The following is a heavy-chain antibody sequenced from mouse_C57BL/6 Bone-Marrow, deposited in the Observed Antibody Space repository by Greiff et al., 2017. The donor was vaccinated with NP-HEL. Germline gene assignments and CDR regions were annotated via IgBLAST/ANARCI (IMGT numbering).Heavy chain of an antibody. CDR1: GFTFSSYA. CDR2: ISSGGDYI. V-gene: IGHV5-9-1*02. Sequence: DVMLVESGEGLVKPGGSLKLSCAASGFTFSSYAMSWVRQTPEKRLEWVAYISSGGDYIYYADTVKGRFTISRDNARNTLYLQMSSLKSEDTAMYYCTRDLGGPYYYGSYLDYWGQGTTLTVSS. D-gene: IGHD1-1*01. CDR3: TRDLGGPYYYGSYLDY. J-gene: IGHJ2*01.